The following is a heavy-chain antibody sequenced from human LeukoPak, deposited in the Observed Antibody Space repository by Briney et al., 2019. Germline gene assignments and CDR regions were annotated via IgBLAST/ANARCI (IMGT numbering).Heavy chain of an antibody. CDR2: INHSGST. Sequence: KSSETLSLTCAVYGGSFSGYYWSWIRQPPGKGLEWIGEINHSGSTNYNPSLKSRVTISVDTSKNQFSLKLSSVTAADTAVYYCARGKAAFHYWGQGTLVTVSS. V-gene: IGHV4-34*01. CDR1: GGSFSGYY. CDR3: ARGKAAFHY. J-gene: IGHJ4*02. D-gene: IGHD2-15*01.